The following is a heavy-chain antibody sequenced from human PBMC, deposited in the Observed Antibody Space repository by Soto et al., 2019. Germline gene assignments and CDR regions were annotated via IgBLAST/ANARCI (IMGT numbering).Heavy chain of an antibody. V-gene: IGHV3-7*01. J-gene: IGHJ4*02. D-gene: IGHD2-15*01. CDR1: GFTFSSYW. CDR2: IKQDGSEK. CDR3: ARVVRELGYCGGGSCYSVWYYFDY. Sequence: EVQLVETGGGLVQPGGSLRLSCAASGFTFSSYWMSWVRQAPGKGLEWVANIKQDGSEKYYVDSVKGRFTISRDNAKNSLYLQMNSVRAEDTAVYYCARVVRELGYCGGGSCYSVWYYFDYWGQGTLVTVSS.